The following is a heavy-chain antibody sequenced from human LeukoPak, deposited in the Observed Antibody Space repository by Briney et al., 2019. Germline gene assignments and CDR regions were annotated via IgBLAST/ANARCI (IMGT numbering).Heavy chain of an antibody. CDR1: GFTVSSNY. D-gene: IGHD1-26*01. Sequence: GGSLRLSCAASGFTVSSNYMSWVRQAPGKGLEWVSVIYSGGSTYYADSVKGRFTISRDNSKNTLYLQMNSLRAEDTAVYYCAKDGYYSGSYRSGFYFDYWGQGTLVTVSS. V-gene: IGHV3-66*01. CDR2: IYSGGST. CDR3: AKDGYYSGSYRSGFYFDY. J-gene: IGHJ4*02.